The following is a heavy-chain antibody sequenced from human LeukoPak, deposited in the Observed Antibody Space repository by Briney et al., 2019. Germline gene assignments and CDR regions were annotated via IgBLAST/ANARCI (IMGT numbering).Heavy chain of an antibody. J-gene: IGHJ4*02. CDR3: ARDHSYYYDSSGYSY. V-gene: IGHV1-18*01. CDR1: GYTFTSYG. CDR2: ISAYNGNT. Sequence: ASVKVSCKASGYTFTSYGISWVRQAPGQGLEWVGWISAYNGNTNYAQKLQGRVTMTTDTSTSTAYMELRSLRSDDTAVYYCARDHSYYYDSSGYSYWGQGTLVTVSS. D-gene: IGHD3-22*01.